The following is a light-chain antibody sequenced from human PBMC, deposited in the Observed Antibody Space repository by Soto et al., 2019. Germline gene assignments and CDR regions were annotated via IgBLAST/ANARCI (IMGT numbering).Light chain of an antibody. CDR2: EGS. V-gene: IGLV2-23*01. CDR1: SIDVGSYNL. CDR3: CSYAGSSTYV. J-gene: IGLJ1*01. Sequence: QSALTXPASVSGSPGQSITISCPGTSIDVGSYNLVSWYQQHPGKAPKLMIYEGSKRPSGVSNRFSGSKSGNTASLTISGLQAEDEADYYCCSYAGSSTYVFGTGTKVTVL.